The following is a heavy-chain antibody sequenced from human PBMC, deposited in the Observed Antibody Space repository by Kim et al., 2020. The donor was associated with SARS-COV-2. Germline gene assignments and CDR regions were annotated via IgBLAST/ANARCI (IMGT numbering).Heavy chain of an antibody. CDR3: ARVYLWFGELFAPHLDY. Sequence: GGSLRPSCAASGFTFSSYSMNWVRQAPGKGLEWVSYINSSSSTIYYADSVKGRFTISRDNAKNSLYLQMNSLRGEDTAVYYCARVYLWFGELFAPHLDYWGQGTLVTVSS. V-gene: IGHV3-48*01. D-gene: IGHD3-10*01. J-gene: IGHJ4*02. CDR1: GFTFSSYS. CDR2: INSSSSTI.